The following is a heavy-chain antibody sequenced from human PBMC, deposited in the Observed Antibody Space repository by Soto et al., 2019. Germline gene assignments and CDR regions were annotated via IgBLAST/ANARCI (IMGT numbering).Heavy chain of an antibody. CDR2: LYSSGNT. CDR3: ARGPYSSGWYVVDY. J-gene: IGHJ4*02. CDR1: GASISAYA. D-gene: IGHD6-19*01. V-gene: IGHV4-4*07. Sequence: QVQLQESGPGLVKPSETLSLTCTVSGASISAYALSWIRQPAGKGLEWIGRLYSSGNTNYNPSFKSRLTMSADTSTNQYSLKLSSVTAADTAVYYCARGPYSSGWYVVDYWGQGTLVTVSS.